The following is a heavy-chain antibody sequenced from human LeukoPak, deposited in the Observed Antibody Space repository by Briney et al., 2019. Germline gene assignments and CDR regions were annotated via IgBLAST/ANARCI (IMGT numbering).Heavy chain of an antibody. CDR1: GGSISSSSYY. J-gene: IGHJ3*02. CDR2: IYYSGST. D-gene: IGHD2-8*01. CDR3: ARDPYCSNGVCYAFDI. Sequence: SETLSLTCTVSGGSISSSSYYWGWIRQPPGKGLEWIGSIYYSGSTYYDPSLKSRVTISVDTSKNQFSLKLSSVTAADTAFYYCARDPYCSNGVCYAFDIWGQGTMASVSS. V-gene: IGHV4-39*07.